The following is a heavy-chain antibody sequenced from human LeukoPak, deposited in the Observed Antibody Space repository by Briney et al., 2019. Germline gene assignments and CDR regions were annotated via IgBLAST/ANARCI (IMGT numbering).Heavy chain of an antibody. J-gene: IGHJ4*02. Sequence: GGSLRLSCAASGFTFSDYYMSWIRQAPGKGLEWISYISNSGSPIYYADSVKGRFTISRDNAKNSLYLQMNSLRAEDTGVYYCAKDSYSKGDYWGQGVLVTVSS. D-gene: IGHD5-18*01. CDR1: GFTFSDYY. CDR2: ISNSGSPI. V-gene: IGHV3-11*04. CDR3: AKDSYSKGDY.